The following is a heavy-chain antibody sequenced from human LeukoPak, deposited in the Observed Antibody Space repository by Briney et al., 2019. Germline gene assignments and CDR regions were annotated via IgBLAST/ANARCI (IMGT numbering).Heavy chain of an antibody. D-gene: IGHD2-2*01. V-gene: IGHV3-7*01. J-gene: IGHJ4*02. CDR3: AREDNKYCSSTSCYGGIDY. CDR2: IKQDGSEK. Sequence: GGSLRLSCAASGFTFSSYWMSWVRQAPGKGLEWVANIKQDGSEKYYVDSVKGRFTISRDNAKNSLYLQMNSLRAEDTAVYYCAREDNKYCSSTSCYGGIDYWGQGTLVTVSS. CDR1: GFTFSSYW.